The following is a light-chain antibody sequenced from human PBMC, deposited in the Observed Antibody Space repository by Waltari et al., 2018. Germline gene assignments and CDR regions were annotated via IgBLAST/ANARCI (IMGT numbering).Light chain of an antibody. CDR1: SSAVGFYNL. J-gene: IGLJ3*02. Sequence: QSALTQPASVSGSHGPSIPISCTGTSSAVGFYNLVSWYQQHPDKAPKLMVYEVIERPSGVSTRFSGSKSGNTASLTISGLQAEDEADYYCCSYAGRNIWVFGGGTKVTVL. CDR2: EVI. CDR3: CSYAGRNIWV. V-gene: IGLV2-23*02.